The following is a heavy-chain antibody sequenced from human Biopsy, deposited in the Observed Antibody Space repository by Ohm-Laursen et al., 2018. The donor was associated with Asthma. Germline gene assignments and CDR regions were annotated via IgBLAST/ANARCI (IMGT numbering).Heavy chain of an antibody. CDR1: GFSFSNFA. V-gene: IGHV3-30*01. CDR2: ISKDAGTQ. J-gene: IGHJ3*02. Sequence: SLRLSCAASGFSFSNFAIHWVRQAPGKGLEWVGVISKDAGTQDYADSVKGRLTMARDNSKNTLDLQMNSLREEDTAVYYCVRDGTDDAFDIWGQGTVVSVSS. CDR3: VRDGTDDAFDI. D-gene: IGHD1-1*01.